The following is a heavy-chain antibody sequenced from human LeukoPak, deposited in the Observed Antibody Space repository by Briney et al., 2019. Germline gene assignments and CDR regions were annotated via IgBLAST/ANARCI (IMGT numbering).Heavy chain of an antibody. D-gene: IGHD4-17*01. CDR1: GFTFSTYS. Sequence: GGSLRLSCAASGFTFSTYSKRWVRQAPGKGLDWVASINQDGSGEYYVDSVRGRFTISRDNAKNSLYLQVNSLRVDDTAVYYCVRLFGGVTTFDYWGQGTLVTVSP. CDR3: VRLFGGVTTFDY. J-gene: IGHJ4*02. V-gene: IGHV3-7*01. CDR2: INQDGSGE.